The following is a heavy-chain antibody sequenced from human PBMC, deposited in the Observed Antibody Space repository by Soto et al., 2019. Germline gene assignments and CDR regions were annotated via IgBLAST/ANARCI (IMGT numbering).Heavy chain of an antibody. CDR1: GFSLTSNDLG. Sequence: ASGPTLVNPTQTLTLTCTFSGFSLTSNDLGVGWIRQPPGKALEWLALIYWDDDKRYSPSLKSRLTITKDTSKNQVVLRMTNMDPVDTATYYCAHSRYSRSSFDYWGQGTLVTVSS. CDR3: AHSRYSRSSFDY. V-gene: IGHV2-5*02. J-gene: IGHJ4*02. CDR2: IYWDDDK. D-gene: IGHD6-6*01.